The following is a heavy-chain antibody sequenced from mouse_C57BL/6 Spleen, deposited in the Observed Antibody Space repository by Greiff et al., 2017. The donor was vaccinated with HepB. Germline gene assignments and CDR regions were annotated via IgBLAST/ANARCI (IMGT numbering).Heavy chain of an antibody. CDR1: GFTFSSYA. D-gene: IGHD2-10*02. CDR2: ISDGGSYT. Sequence: EVKLMESGGGLVKPGGSLKLSCAASGFTFSSYAMSWVRQTPEKRLEWVATISDGGSYTYYPDNVKGRFTISRDNAKNNLYLQMSHLKSEDTAMYYCARGGGYGNSGYYYAMDYWGQGTSVTVSS. CDR3: ARGGGYGNSGYYYAMDY. J-gene: IGHJ4*01. V-gene: IGHV5-4*03.